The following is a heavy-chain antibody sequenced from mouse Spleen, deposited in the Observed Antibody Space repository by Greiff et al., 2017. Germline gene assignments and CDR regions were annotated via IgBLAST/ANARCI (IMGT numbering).Heavy chain of an antibody. J-gene: IGHJ1*03. Sequence: DVKLVESGGDLVKPGGSLKLSCAASGFTFSSYGMSWVRQTPDKRLEWVATISSGGSYTYYPDSVKGRFTISRDNAKNTLYLQMSNMKSEDTAMYYCARHGKYGSSLWYFDVWGTGTTVTVSS. CDR1: GFTFSSYG. D-gene: IGHD1-1*01. CDR3: ARHGKYGSSLWYFDV. CDR2: ISSGGSYT. V-gene: IGHV5-6*02.